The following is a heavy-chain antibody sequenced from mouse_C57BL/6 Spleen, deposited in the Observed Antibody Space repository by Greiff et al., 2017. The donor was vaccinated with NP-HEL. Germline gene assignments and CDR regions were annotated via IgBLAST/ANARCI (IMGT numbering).Heavy chain of an antibody. CDR3: ASEEGNYSKGAMDY. CDR1: GYTFTDYY. Sequence: EVKLQQSGPELVKPGASVKISCKASGYTFTDYYMNWVKQSHGKSLEWIGDINPNNGGTSYNQKFKGKATLTVDKSSSTAYMELRSLTSEDSAVYYCASEEGNYSKGAMDYWGQGTSVTVSS. J-gene: IGHJ4*01. V-gene: IGHV1-26*01. D-gene: IGHD2-5*01. CDR2: INPNNGGT.